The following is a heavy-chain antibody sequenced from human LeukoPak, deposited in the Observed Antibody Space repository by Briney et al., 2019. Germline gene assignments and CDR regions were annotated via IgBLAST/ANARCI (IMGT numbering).Heavy chain of an antibody. D-gene: IGHD3-3*01. CDR1: GFTFSSYG. CDR3: AKGSTSGITIFGVTRENWFDP. J-gene: IGHJ5*02. Sequence: PGGSLRLSCAASGFTFSSYGMHWVRQAPGKGLEWVAFIRYDGSNKYYADSVKGRFTISRDNSKNTLYLQMNSLRAEDTAVYYCAKGSTSGITIFGVTRENWFDPWGQGTLVTVSS. CDR2: IRYDGSNK. V-gene: IGHV3-30*02.